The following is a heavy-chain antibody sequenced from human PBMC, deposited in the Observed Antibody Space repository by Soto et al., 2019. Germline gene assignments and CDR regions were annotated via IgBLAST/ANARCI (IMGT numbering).Heavy chain of an antibody. V-gene: IGHV3-30*04. J-gene: IGHJ3*02. CDR1: GFNFSSYA. D-gene: IGHD3-10*01. CDR2: ISYDGSNK. Sequence: GGSLRLSCAASGFNFSSYAMHWVRQAPGKGLEWVAVISYDGSNKYYADSVKGRFTISRDNSKNTLYLQMNSLRAEDTAVYYCARDYYGSGSYYAFDIWGQGTMVTVSS. CDR3: ARDYYGSGSYYAFDI.